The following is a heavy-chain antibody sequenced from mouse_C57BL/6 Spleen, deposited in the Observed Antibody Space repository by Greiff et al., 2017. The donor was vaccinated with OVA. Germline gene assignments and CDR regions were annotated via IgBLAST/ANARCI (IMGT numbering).Heavy chain of an antibody. D-gene: IGHD1-1*01. CDR3: ARDYYGSREGYFDV. CDR1: GYTFTSYG. Sequence: VQLQQSGAELARPGASVKLSCKASGYTFTSYGISWVKQRTGQGLEWIGEIYPRSGNTYYNEKFKGKATLTADKSSSTAYMELRSLTSEDSAVYFCARDYYGSREGYFDVWGTGTTVTGSS. V-gene: IGHV1-81*01. CDR2: IYPRSGNT. J-gene: IGHJ1*03.